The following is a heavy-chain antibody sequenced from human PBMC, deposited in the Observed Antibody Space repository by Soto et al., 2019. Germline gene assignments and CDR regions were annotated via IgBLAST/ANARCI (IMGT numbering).Heavy chain of an antibody. V-gene: IGHV2-5*02. CDR3: AHRRGPYSNWNDGDFDD. Sequence: SGPTLVNPTQTLTLTCTFSGFSLSTTGVGVGWIRQPPGKALECLALIYWDDDKRYNPSLKDRLTIAKDTSRNQVVLTMTNMDPVDTATYFCAHRRGPYSNWNDGDFDDWGQGTPVTVSS. J-gene: IGHJ4*02. D-gene: IGHD1-1*01. CDR2: IYWDDDK. CDR1: GFSLSTTGVG.